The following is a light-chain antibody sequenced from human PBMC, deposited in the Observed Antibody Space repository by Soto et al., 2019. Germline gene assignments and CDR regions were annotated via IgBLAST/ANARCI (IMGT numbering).Light chain of an antibody. CDR3: SSFTTSSTLV. CDR2: GVS. Sequence: LTQPAPVSGSPGQSITISCTGTSSDVGVYNYVSWYQQHPGKAPRLMIYGVSNRPSGVSSRFSGSKSGNTASLTISGLQTEDEAVYYCSSFTTSSTLVFGTGTKVTAL. CDR1: SSDVGVYNY. J-gene: IGLJ1*01. V-gene: IGLV2-14*01.